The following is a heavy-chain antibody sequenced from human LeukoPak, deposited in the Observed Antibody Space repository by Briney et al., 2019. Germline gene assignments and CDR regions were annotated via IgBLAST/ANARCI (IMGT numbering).Heavy chain of an antibody. CDR3: TSGPIELGIHNGMDV. V-gene: IGHV3-49*04. Sequence: GRSLRLSCTASGFTFGDYAMSWVRPAPGKGVEWVGFIRSKGYGGKTEYAESGKGRFTISMDDSKNNAYLKMNSLKTEDTASYYCTSGPIELGIHNGMDVWGQGTTVTVSS. J-gene: IGHJ6*02. D-gene: IGHD5-18*01. CDR2: IRSKGYGGKT. CDR1: GFTFGDYA.